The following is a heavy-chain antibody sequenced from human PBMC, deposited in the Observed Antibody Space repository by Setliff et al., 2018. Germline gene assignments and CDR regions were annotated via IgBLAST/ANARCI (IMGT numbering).Heavy chain of an antibody. CDR2: IYYSGST. V-gene: IGHV4-31*03. D-gene: IGHD3-10*01. Sequence: SETLSLTCTVSGGSISSGGYYWSWIRQHPGKGLEWIGYIYYSGSTYYNPSLKSRVTISVDTSKNQFSLKLSSVTAADTAVYYCAREVRGVIIRTDYFDYWGQGTRATVSS. J-gene: IGHJ4*02. CDR1: GGSISSGGYY. CDR3: AREVRGVIIRTDYFDY.